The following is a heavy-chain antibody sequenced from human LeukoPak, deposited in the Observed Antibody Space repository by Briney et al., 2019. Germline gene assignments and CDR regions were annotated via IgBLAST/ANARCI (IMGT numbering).Heavy chain of an antibody. V-gene: IGHV3-49*04. CDR3: TRNSGWYSSSYYYMAV. Sequence: GGSLRLSCAASGFTFNNAWMSWVRQAPGKGLEWVSFIRSKAYGGTTEYAASVKGRFTISRDDSKNIAYLQMNSLKSEDTAVYYCTRNSGWYSSSYYYMAVWGKGTTVTVSS. J-gene: IGHJ6*03. CDR1: GFTFNNAW. D-gene: IGHD6-19*01. CDR2: IRSKAYGGTT.